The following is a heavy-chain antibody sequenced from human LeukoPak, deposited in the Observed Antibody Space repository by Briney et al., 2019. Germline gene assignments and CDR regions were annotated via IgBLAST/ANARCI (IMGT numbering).Heavy chain of an antibody. J-gene: IGHJ4*02. Sequence: ASVKVSCKASGYTFTGYYMHWVRQAPGQGLEWMGWINPNSGGTNYAQKFQGRVTMTRDTSISTAYMELSRLRSDDTAVYYCARLITMVRGAYYFDYWSQGTLVTVSS. CDR1: GYTFTGYY. CDR2: INPNSGGT. D-gene: IGHD3-10*01. CDR3: ARLITMVRGAYYFDY. V-gene: IGHV1-2*02.